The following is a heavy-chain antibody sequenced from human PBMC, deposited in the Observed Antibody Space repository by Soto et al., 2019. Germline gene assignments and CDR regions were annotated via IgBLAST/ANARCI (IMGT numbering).Heavy chain of an antibody. CDR2: INPNSGNT. Sequence: GXSVKVSCRASGYTFPSYDINWVRQATGQGLEWMGWINPNSGNTGYAQKFKGRVTMTRNTSISTAYMELSSLRSEDTAVYYCERGRSLSSSWTIIGYWGQGTLVTVSS. J-gene: IGHJ4*02. CDR3: ERGRSLSSSWTIIGY. V-gene: IGHV1-8*01. D-gene: IGHD6-13*01. CDR1: GYTFPSYD.